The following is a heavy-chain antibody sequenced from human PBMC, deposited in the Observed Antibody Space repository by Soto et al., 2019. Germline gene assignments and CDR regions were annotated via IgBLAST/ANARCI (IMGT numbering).Heavy chain of an antibody. CDR1: GGSISSGGYY. Sequence: QVQLQESGPGLVKPSQTLSLTCTVSGGSISSGGYYWSWIRQHPGKGLEWIGYIYYSGSTYYNPSLKRRVTISVDTSKNQFSLKPSSVTAADTAVYYCAREKGGYYDDSSGYYPYYGMDVWGQGTTVTFPS. CDR3: AREKGGYYDDSSGYYPYYGMDV. CDR2: IYYSGST. V-gene: IGHV4-31*03. D-gene: IGHD3-22*01. J-gene: IGHJ6*02.